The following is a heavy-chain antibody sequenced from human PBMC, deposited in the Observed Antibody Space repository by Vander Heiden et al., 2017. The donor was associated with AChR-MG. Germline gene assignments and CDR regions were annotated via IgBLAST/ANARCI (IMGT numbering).Heavy chain of an antibody. D-gene: IGHD1-26*01. V-gene: IGHV4-59*01. J-gene: IGHJ5*01. CDR2: IDYGGYT. Sequence: QVQLRESGPGLVAPSETLSLTCTVSGGSISSYYWSWIRQPPGKGLEWIGYIDYGGYTDYNPSLKSRVTISVDMSKNRFSLNMTSVTAADTAVYYCARGGREFAFLGFDFWGQGTLLTVSS. CDR3: ARGGREFAFLGFDF. CDR1: GGSISSYY.